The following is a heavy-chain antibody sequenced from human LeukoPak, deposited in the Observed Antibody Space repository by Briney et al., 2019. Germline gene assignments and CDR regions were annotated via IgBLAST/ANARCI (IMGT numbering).Heavy chain of an antibody. D-gene: IGHD6-19*01. V-gene: IGHV4-39*07. Sequence: SETLSLTCTASGCTFSSSSYYWVWNRQPPGKGLEWIGSIYYSGSTYYNPPLKNRVTISVDTSKNQFSQKLSSVTAADTAVYYCARSHSSGPPSNFDHWGQGTLVTVSS. CDR1: GCTFSSSSYY. CDR2: IYYSGST. CDR3: ARSHSSGPPSNFDH. J-gene: IGHJ4*02.